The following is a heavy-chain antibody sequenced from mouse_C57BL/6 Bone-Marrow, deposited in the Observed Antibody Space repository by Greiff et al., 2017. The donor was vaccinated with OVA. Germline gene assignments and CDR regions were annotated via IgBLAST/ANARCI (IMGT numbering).Heavy chain of an antibody. V-gene: IGHV1-69*01. CDR2: IDPSDSYT. Sequence: QVQLQQPGAELVMPGASVKLSCKASGYTFTSYWMHWVKQRPGQGLEWIGEIDPSDSYTNYNQKFKGKSTLTVDKFSSTAYMQLSSLTSEDSAVYYCAREKSYYYGREGYFDYWGQGTTLTVSS. J-gene: IGHJ2*01. D-gene: IGHD1-1*01. CDR1: GYTFTSYW. CDR3: AREKSYYYGREGYFDY.